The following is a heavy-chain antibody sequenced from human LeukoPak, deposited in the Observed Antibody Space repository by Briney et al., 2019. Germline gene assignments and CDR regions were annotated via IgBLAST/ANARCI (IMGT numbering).Heavy chain of an antibody. CDR1: GFTFSSYG. CDR2: IWYDGSNK. J-gene: IGHJ4*02. Sequence: GRSLRLSCAASGFTFSSYGMHWVRQAPGKGLEWVAVIWYDGSNKYYADSVKGRFTISRDNSKNTLYLQMNSLRAEDTAVYYCARDRRPYYGSGSYWADYWGQGTLVTVSS. D-gene: IGHD3-10*01. CDR3: ARDRRPYYGSGSYWADY. V-gene: IGHV3-33*01.